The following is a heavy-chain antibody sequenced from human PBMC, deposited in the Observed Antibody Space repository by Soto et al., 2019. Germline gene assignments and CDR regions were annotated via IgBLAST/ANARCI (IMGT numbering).Heavy chain of an antibody. J-gene: IGHJ4*02. D-gene: IGHD2-15*01. Sequence: DVQLLESGGGLVQPEGSLRLSCAASGFTFSSYAMGWVRQGPGKGLEWVAVVSIDGSTHYADSVRGRFTISRDNSKNTLSLQMNSLTAEDTAVYFCAKRRGAGGHFDYWGQGALVTVSS. CDR2: VSIDGST. CDR3: AKRRGAGGHFDY. V-gene: IGHV3-23*01. CDR1: GFTFSSYA.